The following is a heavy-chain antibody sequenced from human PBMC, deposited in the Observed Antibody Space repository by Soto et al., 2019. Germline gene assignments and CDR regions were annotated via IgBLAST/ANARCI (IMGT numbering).Heavy chain of an antibody. Sequence: GESLKISCKGSGYTFTAYWIGWVRQMPGKGLEWMGIIYPGDSDTRYSPSFQGLVTISADKSISTAYLQWSSLKASDTAMFYCARGGYSGNSKDPFYIWGPGTMVTVSS. J-gene: IGHJ3*02. CDR1: GYTFTAYW. CDR3: ARGGYSGNSKDPFYI. V-gene: IGHV5-51*01. D-gene: IGHD6-25*01. CDR2: IYPGDSDT.